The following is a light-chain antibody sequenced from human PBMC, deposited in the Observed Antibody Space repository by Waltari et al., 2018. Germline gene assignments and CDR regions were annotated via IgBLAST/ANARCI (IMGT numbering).Light chain of an antibody. CDR1: QIGRKT. CDR3: QVWDSSSNHVV. CDR2: DDR. Sequence: SYVLTQPSPVSLAPGQTARIPSGENQIGRKTVHRYQQRPGQAPVVVIYDDRDRPSGIPERFSGSNSGNTATLTSSRVEAGDEADYYCQVWDSSSNHVVFGGGTKLTVL. J-gene: IGLJ2*01. V-gene: IGLV3-21*02.